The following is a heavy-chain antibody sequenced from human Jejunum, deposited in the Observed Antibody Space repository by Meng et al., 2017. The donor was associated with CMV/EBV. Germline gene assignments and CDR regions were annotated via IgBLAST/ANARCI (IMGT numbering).Heavy chain of an antibody. CDR1: GGYISESSYY. CDR2: VHYTGTT. D-gene: IGHD5-12*01. CDR3: ARRGYNYDLDY. V-gene: IGHV4-39*01. J-gene: IGHJ4*02. Sequence: CTVSGGYISESSYYWGWIRQPPGKELEWIATVHYTGTTFYSPSLKSRVTISADTSKNQFSLKLISVTAADTAVYYCARRGYNYDLDYWGQGTLVTVSS.